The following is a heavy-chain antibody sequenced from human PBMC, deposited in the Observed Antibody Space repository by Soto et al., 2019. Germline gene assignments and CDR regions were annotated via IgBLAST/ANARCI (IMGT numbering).Heavy chain of an antibody. Sequence: GGSLRLSCAASGFTFSSYDMTWVRQAPGKGLEWVSAISGSGYSTNYGDSVKGRFIISRDNSKNTLFMQMNSLRVEDTAVYYCAIRGLSKSEVRGYFDYWGRGTRVTVPS. J-gene: IGHJ4*02. D-gene: IGHD3-10*01. CDR1: GFTFSSYD. CDR2: ISGSGYST. CDR3: AIRGLSKSEVRGYFDY. V-gene: IGHV3-23*01.